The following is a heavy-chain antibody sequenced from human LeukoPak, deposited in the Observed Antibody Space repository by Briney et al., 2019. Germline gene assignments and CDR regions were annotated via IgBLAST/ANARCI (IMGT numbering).Heavy chain of an antibody. CDR1: GFTFSNYW. Sequence: GGSLRLSCAASGFTFSNYWMTWVRQAPGKGLEWVANINRDGSERYYVDSVKGRFTISRDDAKSSLYLQMNSLRAEDTAVYYCARRSAMDVWGQGTTVIFS. J-gene: IGHJ6*02. CDR2: INRDGSER. V-gene: IGHV3-7*03. CDR3: ARRSAMDV.